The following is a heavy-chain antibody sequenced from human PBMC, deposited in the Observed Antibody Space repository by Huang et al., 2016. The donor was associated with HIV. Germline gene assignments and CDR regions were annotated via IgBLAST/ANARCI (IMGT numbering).Heavy chain of an antibody. Sequence: QLQLQESGPGLVKPSETLSLPCTVSGGSISSSSYYWGWIRQSPGKGVEGIGSFCYSGYGYDNPSLKSRFTMSGDRPSNQFSRTMHSVTAADTAVYYCASLTTVTTTSNYHYFYMDVWGKGTTVIVSS. CDR1: GGSISSSSYY. CDR2: FCYSGYG. J-gene: IGHJ6*03. CDR3: ASLTTVTTTSNYHYFYMDV. D-gene: IGHD4-17*01. V-gene: IGHV4-39*01.